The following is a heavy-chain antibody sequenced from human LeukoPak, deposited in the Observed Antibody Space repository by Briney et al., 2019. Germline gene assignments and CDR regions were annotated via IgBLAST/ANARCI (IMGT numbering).Heavy chain of an antibody. Sequence: SSETLSLTCAVYGGSFSGYYWSWIRQPPGKGLEWIGEINHSGSTNYNPSLKSRVTISVDTSKNQFSLKLSSVTAADTAVYYCARDLGRGALRYFDWLGYFDLWGRGTLVTVSS. V-gene: IGHV4-34*01. CDR2: INHSGST. D-gene: IGHD3-9*01. CDR3: ARDLGRGALRYFDWLGYFDL. CDR1: GGSFSGYY. J-gene: IGHJ2*01.